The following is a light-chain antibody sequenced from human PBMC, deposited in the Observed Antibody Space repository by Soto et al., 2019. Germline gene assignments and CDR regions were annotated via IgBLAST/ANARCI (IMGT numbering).Light chain of an antibody. CDR2: GAS. CDR1: QSVSSK. V-gene: IGKV3-15*01. Sequence: EIVMTQSPATLSVSPGERATLSCRASQSVSSKLAWYQQKPGQAPRLLIYGASTRATGIPARFSGSGSGTEFTLTISSLQSEDFAVYYCQQYNNWWTIGQGTKVEIK. J-gene: IGKJ1*01. CDR3: QQYNNWWT.